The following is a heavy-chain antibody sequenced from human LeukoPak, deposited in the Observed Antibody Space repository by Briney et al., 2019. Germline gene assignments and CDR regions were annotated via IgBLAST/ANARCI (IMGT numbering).Heavy chain of an antibody. D-gene: IGHD2-21*02. V-gene: IGHV3-11*04. CDR1: GFTFSDYY. J-gene: IGHJ3*02. CDR2: ISSSSGGTI. CDR3: AREFILAYCGGDCYSWGAFDI. Sequence: PGGSLRLSCAASGFTFSDYYMSWIRQAPGRGLEWISYISSSSGGTIYYTDSVKGRFTISRDNAKNSLYLQMNSLRAEDTAVYYCAREFILAYCGGDCYSWGAFDIWGQGTMVTVSS.